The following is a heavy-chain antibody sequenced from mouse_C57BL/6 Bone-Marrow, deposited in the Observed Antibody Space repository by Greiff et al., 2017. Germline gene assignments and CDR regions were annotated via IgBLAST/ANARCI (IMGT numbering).Heavy chain of an antibody. D-gene: IGHD2-4*01. J-gene: IGHJ4*01. CDR3: ARHHYDYAYAMDY. Sequence: VQLKESGGGLVQPGGSLKLSCAASGFTFSDYYMYWVRQTPEKRLEWVAYISNGGGSTYYPDTVKGRFTISRDNAKNTLYLQMSRLKSEDTAMYYCARHHYDYAYAMDYWGQGTSVTVSS. CDR1: GFTFSDYY. CDR2: ISNGGGST. V-gene: IGHV5-12*01.